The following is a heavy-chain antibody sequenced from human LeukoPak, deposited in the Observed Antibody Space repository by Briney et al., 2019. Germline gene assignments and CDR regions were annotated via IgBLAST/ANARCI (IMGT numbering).Heavy chain of an antibody. J-gene: IGHJ4*02. CDR2: IYSGSTT. V-gene: IGHV3-66*01. Sequence: GGSLRLSCAASGFTVSNNYMSWVRQAPGKGLEWVSVIYSGSTTYYADSVKGRFTIYRDNSKNTLYLQMNTLRAEDTAVYYCARGPRYCSSTSCYDYWGQGTLVTVSS. CDR1: GFTVSNNY. CDR3: ARGPRYCSSTSCYDY. D-gene: IGHD2-2*01.